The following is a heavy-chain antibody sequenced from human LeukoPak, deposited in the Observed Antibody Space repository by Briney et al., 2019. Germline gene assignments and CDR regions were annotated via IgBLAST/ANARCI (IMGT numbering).Heavy chain of an antibody. Sequence: GGSLGLSCAASGFTFSSYAMGWVRQAPGKGLEWVSTISGSGASTYYADSVKGRFTISRDNSKNTLYLQMNSLRAEDTAVYSCAKETDYNYIYYFDYWGQGTLVTVSS. CDR2: ISGSGAST. CDR3: AKETDYNYIYYFDY. J-gene: IGHJ4*02. CDR1: GFTFSSYA. V-gene: IGHV3-23*01. D-gene: IGHD5-24*01.